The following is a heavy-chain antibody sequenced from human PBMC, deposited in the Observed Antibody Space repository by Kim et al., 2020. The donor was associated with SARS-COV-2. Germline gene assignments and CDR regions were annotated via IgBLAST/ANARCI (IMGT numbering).Heavy chain of an antibody. V-gene: IGHV4-59*01. D-gene: IGHD6-13*01. J-gene: IGHJ5*02. CDR1: RGSINDYY. Sequence: SETLSLTCTVSRGSINDYYWSWIRQSPEKGLEWIGYIFYLGSTNYNPSLKSRVTISVDTSKNQFSLRLSSVTAADTATYYCARSSSSWYNWFDPWGQGTLVTVSS. CDR3: ARSSSSWYNWFDP. CDR2: IFYLGST.